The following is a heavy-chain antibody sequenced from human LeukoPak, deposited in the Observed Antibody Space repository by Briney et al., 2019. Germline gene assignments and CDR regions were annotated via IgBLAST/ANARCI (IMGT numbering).Heavy chain of an antibody. CDR1: GFIFNNYG. CDR2: IRFDGSNK. CDR3: AKGSGDIITMIVVVIPPFDY. D-gene: IGHD3-22*01. Sequence: PGGSLRLSCGASGFIFNNYGMHWVRQAPGKGLEWVAFIRFDGSNKYYADSVKGRFTISRDNSNNTVHLQMNSLRAEDTAVYYCAKGSGDIITMIVVVIPPFDYWGQGTLVTVSS. V-gene: IGHV3-30*02. J-gene: IGHJ4*02.